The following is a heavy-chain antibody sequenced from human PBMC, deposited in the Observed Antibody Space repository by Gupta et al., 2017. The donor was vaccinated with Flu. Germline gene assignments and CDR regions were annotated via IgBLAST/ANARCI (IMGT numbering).Heavy chain of an antibody. J-gene: IGHJ4*02. CDR2: MSEDGSNQ. D-gene: IGHD1-7*01. CDR1: GLIFSYYG. Sequence: QLVPSGRGVVMPGRSLRPSCAASGLIFSYYGMHWVRHVPGKGLEWMAVMSEDGSNQWDAESVRGRFIISGDNSENTLILQMNSRRRDDTAEYYCAKGGRHNWNCDGDYWGQGTLVTVSS. CDR3: AKGGRHNWNCDGDY. V-gene: IGHV3-30*18.